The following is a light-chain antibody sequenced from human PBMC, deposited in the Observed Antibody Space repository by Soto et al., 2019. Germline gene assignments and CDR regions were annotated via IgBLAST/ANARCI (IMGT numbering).Light chain of an antibody. CDR2: EVS. V-gene: IGLV2-14*01. J-gene: IGLJ1*01. CDR3: SSYTSSCYV. Sequence: QSVLTQPASVSGSPGQSITISCTGTSSDVGGYNYVSWYQQHPGKAPKLMIYEVSNRPSGVSNRFSGSKSGNTASLTISGLQAEDEADYYCSSYTSSCYVFGTGTKV. CDR1: SSDVGGYNY.